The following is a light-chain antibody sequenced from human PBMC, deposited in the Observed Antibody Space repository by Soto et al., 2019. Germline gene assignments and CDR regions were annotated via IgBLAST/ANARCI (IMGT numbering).Light chain of an antibody. CDR3: QHYNSYSEA. CDR2: DAS. Sequence: DIQLTQSPSLLSASVGDRVTITCRASQSIKTWLAWYQRKPGRAPNLLIYDASSLQSGVPSRFSGSGSGTEFTLTISSLQPDDFATYYCQHYNSYSEAFGQGTKVDIK. V-gene: IGKV1-5*01. J-gene: IGKJ1*01. CDR1: QSIKTW.